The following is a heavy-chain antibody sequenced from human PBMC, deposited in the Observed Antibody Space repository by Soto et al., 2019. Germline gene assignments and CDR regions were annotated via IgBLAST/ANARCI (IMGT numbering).Heavy chain of an antibody. CDR1: GFTFSNYA. D-gene: IGHD3-10*01. CDR2: ISGSGGST. Sequence: EVPLLESGGGLVQPGGSLRLSSAASGFTFSNYAMNWVRQAPGKGLEWISVISGSGGSTYYADSVKGRFTISRDNSKNTLYLQMNSPGAEDTAVYYCANRASGSYFDYWSQGTLVTVSS. V-gene: IGHV3-23*01. J-gene: IGHJ4*02. CDR3: ANRASGSYFDY.